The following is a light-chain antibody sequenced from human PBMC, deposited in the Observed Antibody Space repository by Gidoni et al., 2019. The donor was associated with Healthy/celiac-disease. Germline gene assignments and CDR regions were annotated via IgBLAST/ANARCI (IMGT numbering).Light chain of an antibody. J-gene: IGKJ2*01. CDR1: QSVSSN. CDR2: GAS. Sequence: EIVMTQSPATLSVSPGERAPLSCRASQSVSSNLAWYQQQPGQAPRLLIYGASTRATGIPARFSGSGSGTEFTLTISILQSEDFVVYYCQQYNNWPPYTFXQXTKLEIK. CDR3: QQYNNWPPYT. V-gene: IGKV3-15*01.